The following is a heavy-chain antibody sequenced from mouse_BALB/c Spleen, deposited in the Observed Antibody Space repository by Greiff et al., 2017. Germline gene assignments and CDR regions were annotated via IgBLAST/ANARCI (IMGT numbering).Heavy chain of an antibody. J-gene: IGHJ2*01. V-gene: IGHV14-3*02. D-gene: IGHD3-2*01. Sequence: EVQLQQSGAELVKPGASVKLSCTASGFNIKDTYMHWVKQRPEQGLEWIGRIDPANGNTKYDPKFQGKATITADTSSNTAYLQLSSLTSEDTAVYYCVPRQLGVLEDYWGQGTTLTVSS. CDR2: IDPANGNT. CDR3: VPRQLGVLEDY. CDR1: GFNIKDTY.